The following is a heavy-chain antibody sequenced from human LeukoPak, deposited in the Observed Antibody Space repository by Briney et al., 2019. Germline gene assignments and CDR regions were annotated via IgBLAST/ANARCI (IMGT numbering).Heavy chain of an antibody. D-gene: IGHD2-15*01. CDR3: ARPWETTPPGHGMDV. CDR1: EFSFTRSA. V-gene: IGHV1-58*02. CDR2: IVVGSGNT. Sequence: GASVKVSCKTSEFSFTRSAMQWVRQARGQRLEWIGWIVVGSGNTNFAQKFQERVTISRDMSTSTAYMELSSLRSEDTAVYYCARPWETTPPGHGMDVWGQGTTVTVSS. J-gene: IGHJ6*02.